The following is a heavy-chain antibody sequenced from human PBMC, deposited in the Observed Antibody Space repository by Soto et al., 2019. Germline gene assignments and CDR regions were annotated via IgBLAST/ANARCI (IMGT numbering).Heavy chain of an antibody. CDR2: IFYSGTT. D-gene: IGHD3-22*01. Sequence: QLQLQESGPGLVKPSLTLSLTCTVSGGSISSSLTYWAWIRQPPGKGLEWVGSIFYSGTTHYNPSLNSRVAISVDTSRNQFFLYLRSVTAADTAIYYCARHDRVPSDSSLNWFDPWGQGTLVIVSS. J-gene: IGHJ5*02. V-gene: IGHV4-39*01. CDR3: ARHDRVPSDSSLNWFDP. CDR1: GGSISSSLTY.